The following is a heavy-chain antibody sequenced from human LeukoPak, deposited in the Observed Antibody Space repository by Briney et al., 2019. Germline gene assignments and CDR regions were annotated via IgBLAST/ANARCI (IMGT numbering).Heavy chain of an antibody. D-gene: IGHD3-3*01. V-gene: IGHV1-3*01. CDR2: INAGNGNT. Sequence: ASVKVSCKASGYTFTSYAMHWVRQAPGQRLEWMGWINAGNGNTKYSQKFQGRVTITRDTSASTAYMELSSLRSEDTAVYYCARVHLWDFWSGTLLDYGMDVWGQGTTVTVSS. CDR3: ARVHLWDFWSGTLLDYGMDV. CDR1: GYTFTSYA. J-gene: IGHJ6*02.